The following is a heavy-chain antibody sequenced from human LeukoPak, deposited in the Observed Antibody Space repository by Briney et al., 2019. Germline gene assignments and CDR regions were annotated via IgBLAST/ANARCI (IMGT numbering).Heavy chain of an antibody. D-gene: IGHD3-10*01. CDR3: ARVLGGSGSRSFDY. CDR1: GFTVSSNY. V-gene: IGHV3-53*01. CDR2: IYSGGST. J-gene: IGHJ4*02. Sequence: GGPLGLSCAASGFTVSSNYMSWVRQAPGKGLEWVSVIYSGGSTYYADSVKGRFTISRDSSKNTLYLQMNSLRAEDTAVYFCARVLGGSGSRSFDYWGQGTLVTVSS.